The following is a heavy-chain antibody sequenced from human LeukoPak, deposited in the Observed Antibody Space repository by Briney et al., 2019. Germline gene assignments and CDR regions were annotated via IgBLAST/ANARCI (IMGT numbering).Heavy chain of an antibody. CDR3: ARDVSSYEYGWGSYRSDGMDV. CDR1: GFSFSTYA. CDR2: VGHDGGKK. D-gene: IGHD3-16*02. J-gene: IGHJ6*02. V-gene: IGHV3-30-3*01. Sequence: GGSLRLSCSASGFSFSTYAVHWVRLAPGKGLDWVAVVGHDGGKKYYSDSVKGRFTISRDNSKDIVHLAMTSLRAEDTAGYYCARDVSSYEYGWGSYRSDGMDVWGQGTTVTVSS.